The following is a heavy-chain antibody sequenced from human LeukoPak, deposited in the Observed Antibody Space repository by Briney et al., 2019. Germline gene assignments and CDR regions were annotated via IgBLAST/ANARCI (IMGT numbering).Heavy chain of an antibody. CDR1: EFTFDHYA. J-gene: IGHJ4*02. CDR3: ARDYYGSSGYYPHDY. Sequence: PGRSLRLSCAGSEFTFDHYAMHWVRQAPGKGLEWVAGLSWNGATIGYADSVKGRFTISRDNAKNSLYLQMNSLRPEDTAVYYCARDYYGSSGYYPHDYWGQGSLVTVSS. CDR2: LSWNGATI. V-gene: IGHV3-9*01. D-gene: IGHD3-22*01.